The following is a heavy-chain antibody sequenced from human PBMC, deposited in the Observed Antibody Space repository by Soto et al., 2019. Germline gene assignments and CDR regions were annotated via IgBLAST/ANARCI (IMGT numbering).Heavy chain of an antibody. CDR3: ARAYYHYTWGSIPAGFDP. CDR1: GGSMTNYH. Sequence: QVQLQESGPGVVKPSETLSLTCSVSGGSMTNYHWNWIRQSAGEGLEWIVCVSGTGSPDYNPSLKSRFTVSLDWSKNQLSLNLTSVAAADTALYYCARAYYHYTWGSIPAGFDPWGQGILVIVSS. D-gene: IGHD3-16*01. J-gene: IGHJ5*02. V-gene: IGHV4-4*07. CDR2: VSGTGSP.